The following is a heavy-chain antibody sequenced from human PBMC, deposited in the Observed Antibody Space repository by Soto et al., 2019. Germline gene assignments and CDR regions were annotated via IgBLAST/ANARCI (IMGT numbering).Heavy chain of an antibody. D-gene: IGHD6-13*01. CDR2: IYYSGST. J-gene: IGHJ4*02. Sequence: SETLSLTCTVSGGSISSYYWSWIRQPPGKGLEWIGYIYYSGSTNYNPSLKSRVTISVDTSKNQFSLKLSSVTAADTAVYHCASSIAAAFFDYWGQGTLVTVSS. V-gene: IGHV4-59*01. CDR1: GGSISSYY. CDR3: ASSIAAAFFDY.